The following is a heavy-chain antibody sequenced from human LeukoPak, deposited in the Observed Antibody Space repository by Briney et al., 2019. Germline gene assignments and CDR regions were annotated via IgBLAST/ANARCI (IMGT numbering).Heavy chain of an antibody. V-gene: IGHV3-48*04. D-gene: IGHD4-23*01. CDR2: ISSSSSTI. J-gene: IGHJ4*02. CDR3: AREFGYGGKSSDMRDY. Sequence: GGSLRLSCAASGFTFSSYSMNWVRQAPGKGLEWVSYISSSSSTIYYADSVKGRFTISRDNAKNSLYLQMNSLRAEDTAVYYCAREFGYGGKSSDMRDYLGQGTLVNVSS. CDR1: GFTFSSYS.